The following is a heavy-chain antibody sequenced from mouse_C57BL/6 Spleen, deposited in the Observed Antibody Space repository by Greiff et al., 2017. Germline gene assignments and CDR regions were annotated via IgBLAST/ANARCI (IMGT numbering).Heavy chain of an antibody. V-gene: IGHV1-50*01. J-gene: IGHJ2*01. CDR1: GYTFTSYW. CDR2: IDPSDSYT. Sequence: VQLQQSGAELVKPGASVKLSCKASGYTFTSYWMQWVKQRPGQGLEWIGEIDPSDSYTNYNQKFKGQATLTVDTSSSTAYMQLSSLTSEDSAVYYCASHYYGSSYDYWGQGTTLTVSS. D-gene: IGHD1-1*01. CDR3: ASHYYGSSYDY.